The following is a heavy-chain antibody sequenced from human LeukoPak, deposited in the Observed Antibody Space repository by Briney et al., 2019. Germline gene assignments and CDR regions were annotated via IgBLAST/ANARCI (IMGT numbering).Heavy chain of an antibody. D-gene: IGHD2-2*01. Sequence: SETLSLTCTVSGGSISSYYWSWIRQPPGKGLEWIGYIYTSGSTNYNPSLKSRVTISVDTSKIQFSLKLSSVTAADTAVYFCARGLDCSSTSCKTFNWFDPWGQGTLVTVSS. J-gene: IGHJ5*02. CDR3: ARGLDCSSTSCKTFNWFDP. CDR1: GGSISSYY. V-gene: IGHV4-4*09. CDR2: IYTSGST.